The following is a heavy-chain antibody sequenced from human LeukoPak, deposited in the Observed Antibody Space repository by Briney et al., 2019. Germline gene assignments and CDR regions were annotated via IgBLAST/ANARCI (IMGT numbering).Heavy chain of an antibody. D-gene: IGHD6-6*01. V-gene: IGHV1-46*01. CDR1: GYTFTSYY. J-gene: IGHJ4*02. Sequence: ASVKVSCKASGYTFTSYYMHWVRQATGQGLEWMGIINPSGGSTSYAQKFQGRVAMTRDTSTSTVYMELSSLRSEDTAVYYCARGRSRKEYNSSSTLGYFDYWGQGTLVTVSS. CDR3: ARGRSRKEYNSSSTLGYFDY. CDR2: INPSGGST.